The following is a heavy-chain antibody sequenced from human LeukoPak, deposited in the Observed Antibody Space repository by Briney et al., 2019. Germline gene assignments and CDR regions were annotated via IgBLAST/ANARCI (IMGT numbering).Heavy chain of an antibody. J-gene: IGHJ4*02. Sequence: GGSLRLSCAASGFTVSSNYMSWVRQAPGKGLEWVSSISSTSAYIHYADSVKGRFTISRDNSKNTLYLQMNSLRAEDTAVYYCAKDGASYLVVPAVRFDYWGQGTLVTVSS. CDR2: ISSTSAYI. CDR3: AKDGASYLVVPAVRFDY. CDR1: GFTVSSNY. V-gene: IGHV3-66*03. D-gene: IGHD2-2*01.